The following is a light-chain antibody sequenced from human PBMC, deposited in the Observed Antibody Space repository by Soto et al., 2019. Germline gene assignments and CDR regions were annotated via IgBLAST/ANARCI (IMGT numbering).Light chain of an antibody. CDR1: QSISFW. J-gene: IGKJ2*03. CDR2: DAS. V-gene: IGKV1-5*01. CDR3: QQYNSFAPYS. Sequence: DIQMTQSPSTLSASVGDRVTITCRSSQSISFWLAWYQQKPGKAPKLLIYDASTLYSGVPSRFSGSRSGTEFNLTISSLQPDDFASDYCQQYNSFAPYSFGQGTKLEI.